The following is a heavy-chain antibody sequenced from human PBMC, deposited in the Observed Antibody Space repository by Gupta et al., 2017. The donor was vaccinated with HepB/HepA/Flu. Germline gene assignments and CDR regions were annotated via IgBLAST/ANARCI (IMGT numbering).Heavy chain of an antibody. J-gene: IGHJ4*02. D-gene: IGHD5-18*01. V-gene: IGHV4-39*01. CDR3: ARHVESYPFDY. Sequence: QLQLQESGPGLVKPSETLSLTCTVSGGSLSSSSYYWGWIRQPPGKGLEWIGSIYYSGSTYYNPSLKSRVTISVDTSKNQFSLKLSSVTAADTAVYYCARHVESYPFDYWGQGTLVTVSS. CDR2: IYYSGST. CDR1: GGSLSSSSYY.